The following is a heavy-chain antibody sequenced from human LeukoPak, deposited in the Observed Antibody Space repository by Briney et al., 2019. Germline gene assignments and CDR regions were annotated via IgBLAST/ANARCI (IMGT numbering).Heavy chain of an antibody. V-gene: IGHV4-38-2*01. CDR3: ARIGCSGGSCYFDG. CDR1: GYSISSGYY. Sequence: SETLSLTCAVSGYSISSGYYWGWIRQPPGKGLEWIGSIYHSGSTYYNPSLKSRVTISVDTSKNQFSLKLSSVTAAGTAVYYCARIGCSGGSCYFDGWGQGTLVTVSS. D-gene: IGHD2-15*01. J-gene: IGHJ4*02. CDR2: IYHSGST.